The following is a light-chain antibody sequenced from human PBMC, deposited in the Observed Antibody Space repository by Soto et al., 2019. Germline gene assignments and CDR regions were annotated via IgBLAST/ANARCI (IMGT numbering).Light chain of an antibody. CDR2: GAS. V-gene: IGKV3-20*01. Sequence: ESVLTQSPGTLSLSPGERATLSCRASQSVSSNYLAWYQQKPGQAPRPLIYGASSRATGIPDRFSGSGAGTDFTLTISRLESEDFAVYYCQQYGSSPWTFGQGTKVDIK. J-gene: IGKJ1*01. CDR3: QQYGSSPWT. CDR1: QSVSSNY.